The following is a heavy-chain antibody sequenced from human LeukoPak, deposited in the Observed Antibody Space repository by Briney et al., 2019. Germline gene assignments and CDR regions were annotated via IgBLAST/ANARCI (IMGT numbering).Heavy chain of an antibody. V-gene: IGHV3-48*02. CDR1: GFTFSSYS. Sequence: GGSLRLSCAASGFTFSSYSMNWVRQAPGRGLEWVSYISSTCSTIYYADSVKGRFTISRDDSKNTLYLQMNSLRDEDTAVYYYAKDSPVATWWGQGTLVTVSS. D-gene: IGHD1-26*01. CDR2: ISSTCSTI. J-gene: IGHJ4*02. CDR3: AKDSPVATW.